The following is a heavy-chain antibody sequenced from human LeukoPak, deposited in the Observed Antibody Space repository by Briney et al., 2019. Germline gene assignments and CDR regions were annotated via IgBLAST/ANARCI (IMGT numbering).Heavy chain of an antibody. D-gene: IGHD5-12*01. V-gene: IGHV1-69*13. J-gene: IGHJ5*02. CDR1: GGTFSSYA. Sequence: SVKVSRKASGGTFSSYAISWVRQAPGQGLEWMGGIIPIFGTANYAQKFQGRVTITADESTSTAYMELSSLRSEDTAVYYCARGVPEEGGYDLSRSWGQGTLVTVSS. CDR3: ARGVPEEGGYDLSRS. CDR2: IIPIFGTA.